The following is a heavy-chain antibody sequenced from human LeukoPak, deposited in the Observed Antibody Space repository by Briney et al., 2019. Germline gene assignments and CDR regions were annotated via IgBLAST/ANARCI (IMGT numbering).Heavy chain of an antibody. D-gene: IGHD3-10*01. CDR2: IYYSGST. CDR1: GGSISSSSYY. CDR3: ASQRLWFGELYGFGFDY. Sequence: SETLSLTCTVSGGSISSSSYYWGWIRQPPGKGLEWIGSIYYSGSTYYNPSLKSRVTISVDTSKNQFSLKLSPVTAADTAVYYCASQRLWFGELYGFGFDYWGQGTLVTVSS. V-gene: IGHV4-39*01. J-gene: IGHJ4*02.